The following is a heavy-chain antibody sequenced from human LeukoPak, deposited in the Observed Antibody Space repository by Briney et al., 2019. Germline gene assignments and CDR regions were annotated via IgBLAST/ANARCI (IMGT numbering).Heavy chain of an antibody. CDR1: GFTFDDYA. J-gene: IGHJ4*02. V-gene: IGHV3-9*01. CDR2: ISWNSGSI. Sequence: SGGSLRLSCAASGFTFDDYAMHWVRQAPGKGLEWVSGISWNSGSIDYADSVKGRFTISRDNAKNSLYLQMNSLRAEDTALYYCAKDGGYLFDYWGQGTLVTVSS. CDR3: AKDGGYLFDY. D-gene: IGHD5-12*01.